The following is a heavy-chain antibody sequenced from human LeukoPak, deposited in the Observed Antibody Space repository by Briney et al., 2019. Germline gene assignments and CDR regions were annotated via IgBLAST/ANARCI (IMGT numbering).Heavy chain of an antibody. CDR1: GGSISSSSYY. D-gene: IGHD1-1*01. Sequence: SETLSLTCTVSGGSISSSSYYWGWIRQPPGKGLEWIGSIYYSGSTYYNPSLKSRVTISVDTSKNQFSLKLSSVTAADTAVYYCARDSRTTDIALWGQGTLVTVSS. CDR3: ARDSRTTDIAL. CDR2: IYYSGST. J-gene: IGHJ5*02. V-gene: IGHV4-39*07.